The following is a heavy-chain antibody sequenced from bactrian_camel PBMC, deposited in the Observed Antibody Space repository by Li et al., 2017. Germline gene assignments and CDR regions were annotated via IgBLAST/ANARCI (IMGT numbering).Heavy chain of an antibody. J-gene: IGHJ4*01. CDR2: ISPVRAVS. Sequence: LVESGGGSVQAGGSLKLSCTASQYTWGSGCMGWFRQAPEKEREGVAVISPVRAVSYYADSVKGRFTISHDNTKRTVYLQMNQLRPEDTGLYFCANVPPTSLAVGLGARGQGTQV. D-gene: IGHD5*01. CDR1: QYTWGSGC. V-gene: IGHV3S63*01.